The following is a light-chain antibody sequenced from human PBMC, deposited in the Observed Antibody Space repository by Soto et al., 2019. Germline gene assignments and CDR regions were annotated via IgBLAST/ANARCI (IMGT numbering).Light chain of an antibody. CDR3: QSYDSSLRDWNWV. V-gene: IGLV1-40*01. CDR2: DNN. J-gene: IGLJ3*02. Sequence: QSVLTQPPSVSGAPGQRVTISCTGSSSNIGADYGVHWYQQLPGRAPKLLIYDNNNRPSGVPDRFSGSKSDTSASLAITGLQAEDEADYDCQSYDSSLRDWNWVFGGGTKLTVL. CDR1: SSNIGADYG.